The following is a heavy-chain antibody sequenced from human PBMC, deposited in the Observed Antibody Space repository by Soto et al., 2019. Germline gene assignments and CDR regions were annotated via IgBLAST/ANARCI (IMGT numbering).Heavy chain of an antibody. D-gene: IGHD5-12*01. CDR1: GGTFSNYA. CDR2: IIPIFGTT. J-gene: IGHJ5*02. Sequence: QVHLVQSGAEVKQPGSSVNVSCKASGGTFSNYAITWVRQAPGQGLEWVGRIIPIFGTTNVAQKFQGRVTITADESTTTAYMELNGLRSDDTAVYYCAKDGGADGYFGNWLDPWGQGTLVTVSS. CDR3: AKDGGADGYFGNWLDP. V-gene: IGHV1-69*15.